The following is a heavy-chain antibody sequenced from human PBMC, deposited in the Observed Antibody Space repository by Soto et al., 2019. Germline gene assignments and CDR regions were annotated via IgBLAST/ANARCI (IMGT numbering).Heavy chain of an antibody. J-gene: IGHJ6*02. CDR2: INPSGGST. D-gene: IGHD3-10*01. CDR3: GITMVRGGRSYYGMEV. Sequence: GASVKVSCKASGYTFTSYYMHWVRQAPGQGLEWMGIINPSGGSTSYAQKFQGRVTMTRDTSTSTVYMELSSLRSEDTAVYYCGITMVRGGRSYYGMEVWGQGTTVTVSS. CDR1: GYTFTSYY. V-gene: IGHV1-46*01.